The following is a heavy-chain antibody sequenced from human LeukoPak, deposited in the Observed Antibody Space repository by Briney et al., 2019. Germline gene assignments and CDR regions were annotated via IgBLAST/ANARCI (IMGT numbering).Heavy chain of an antibody. D-gene: IGHD2-2*01. Sequence: GSSVKVSCKASEYTFTSYDINWVRQATGQGLEWMGWMNPNSGNTGYAQKFQGRATMTRNTSTSTAYMELSSLRSEDTAVYYCARAAAARADYWGQGTLVTVSS. CDR3: ARAAAARADY. CDR1: EYTFTSYD. V-gene: IGHV1-8*01. J-gene: IGHJ4*02. CDR2: MNPNSGNT.